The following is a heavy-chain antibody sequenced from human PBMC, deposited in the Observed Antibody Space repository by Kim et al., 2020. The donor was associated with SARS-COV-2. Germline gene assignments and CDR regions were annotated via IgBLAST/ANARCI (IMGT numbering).Heavy chain of an antibody. Sequence: SLKSRVTISVDTSKNQFSLKLSSVTAADMAVYYCAREYSSGWPMYNWFDPWGQGTLVTVSS. V-gene: IGHV4-59*01. D-gene: IGHD6-19*01. CDR3: AREYSSGWPMYNWFDP. J-gene: IGHJ5*02.